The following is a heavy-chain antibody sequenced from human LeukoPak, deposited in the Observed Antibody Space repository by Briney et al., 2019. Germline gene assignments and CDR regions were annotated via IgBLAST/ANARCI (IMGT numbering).Heavy chain of an antibody. CDR1: GFTFSNYW. CDR2: IEQDGSEK. CDR3: ARVTGEHYYYYMDV. Sequence: GGSLRLSCAASGFTFSNYWMSWVRQAPGKGLEWVANIEQDGSEKYYVDSVKGRFTISRDNAKNSLYLQMNSLRAEDTAVYYCARVTGEHYYYYMDVWGKGTTVTVSS. D-gene: IGHD7-27*01. J-gene: IGHJ6*03. V-gene: IGHV3-7*01.